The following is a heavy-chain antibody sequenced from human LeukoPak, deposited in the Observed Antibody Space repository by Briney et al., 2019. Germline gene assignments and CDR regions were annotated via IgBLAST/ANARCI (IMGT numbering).Heavy chain of an antibody. V-gene: IGHV1-2*02. CDR1: GYTFTGYY. CDR3: AREDTAMVPPNCDY. J-gene: IGHJ4*02. CDR2: INPNSGGT. D-gene: IGHD5-18*01. Sequence: ASVKVSCKASGYTFTGYYMHWVRQAPGQGLEWMGWINPNSGGTNYAQKFQGRVTMTRDTSTSTVYMELSSLRSEDTAVYYCAREDTAMVPPNCDYWGQGTLVTVSS.